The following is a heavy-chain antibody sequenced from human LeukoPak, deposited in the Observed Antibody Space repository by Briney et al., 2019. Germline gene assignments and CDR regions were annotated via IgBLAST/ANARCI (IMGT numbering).Heavy chain of an antibody. CDR1: GFTFSSYS. J-gene: IGHJ4*02. D-gene: IGHD3-3*01. CDR3: ARGVLRDYYYFDY. CDR2: ISSSSSYI. V-gene: IGHV3-21*01. Sequence: GGSLRLSCAASGFTFSSYSMNWVRQAPGKGLEWVSSISSSSSYIYYADSVKGRFTISRDNAKNSLYLQVNSLRAEDTAVYYCARGVLRDYYYFDYWGQGTLVTVSS.